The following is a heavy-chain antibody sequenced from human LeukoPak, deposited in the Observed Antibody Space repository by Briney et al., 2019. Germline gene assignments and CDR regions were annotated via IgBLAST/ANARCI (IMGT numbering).Heavy chain of an antibody. CDR2: IYTSGST. V-gene: IGHV4-61*02. J-gene: IGHJ4*02. D-gene: IGHD3-22*01. CDR3: ARDTPYYDSSGFSSRFDY. CDR1: GGSISSDNYY. Sequence: SQTLSLTCTVSGGSISSDNYYWSWIRQPAGKGLEWIGRIYTSGSTNYNPSLKSRVTISVDTSKNQFSLKLSSVTAADTAVYYCARDTPYYDSSGFSSRFDYWGQGTLVTVSS.